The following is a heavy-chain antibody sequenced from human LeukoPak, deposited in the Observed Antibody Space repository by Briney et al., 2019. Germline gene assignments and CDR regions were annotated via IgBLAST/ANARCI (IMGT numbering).Heavy chain of an antibody. Sequence: ASVKVSCKASGYTFTSYGISWVRQAPGQGLEWMGWISAYNGNTNYAQKFQGRVTMTRDTSISTAYMELSRLRSDDTAVYYCARNIAVASSYYFDYWGQGTLVTVSS. D-gene: IGHD6-19*01. J-gene: IGHJ4*02. V-gene: IGHV1-18*01. CDR3: ARNIAVASSYYFDY. CDR2: ISAYNGNT. CDR1: GYTFTSYG.